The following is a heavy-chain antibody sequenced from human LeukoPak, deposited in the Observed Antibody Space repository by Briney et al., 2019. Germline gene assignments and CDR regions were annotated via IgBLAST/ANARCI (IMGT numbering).Heavy chain of an antibody. D-gene: IGHD4-17*01. Sequence: GGSLRLSCAASGFTFSDYYMSWIRQAPGKGLEWVSYISSSGSNIYYADSVKGRFTISRDNAKNSLYLQMNSLRAEDTAVYYCANYGDYLNAIDIWGRGTMVTVSS. V-gene: IGHV3-11*01. CDR1: GFTFSDYY. J-gene: IGHJ3*02. CDR2: ISSSGSNI. CDR3: ANYGDYLNAIDI.